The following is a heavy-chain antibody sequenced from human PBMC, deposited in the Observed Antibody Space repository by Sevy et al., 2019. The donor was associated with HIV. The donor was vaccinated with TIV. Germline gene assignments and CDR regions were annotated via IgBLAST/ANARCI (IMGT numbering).Heavy chain of an antibody. V-gene: IGHV3-48*02. CDR3: ARDSTRGVGAYFDY. Sequence: GGSLRLSCAASGFTFSSYSMNWVRQAPGKGLEWVSYISSSSSNIYYADSVKGRFTISRENAKNSRYLQMNSLRDEDTAVYYCARDSTRGVGAYFDYWGQGTLVTVSS. CDR1: GFTFSSYS. CDR2: ISSSSSNI. J-gene: IGHJ4*02. D-gene: IGHD1-26*01.